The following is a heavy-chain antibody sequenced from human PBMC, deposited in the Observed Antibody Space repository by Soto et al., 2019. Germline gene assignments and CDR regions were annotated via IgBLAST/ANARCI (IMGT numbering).Heavy chain of an antibody. CDR2: IIPIFGTA. V-gene: IGHV1-69*13. Sequence: SVKVSCKASGGTFSSYAISWVRQAPGQGLEWMGGIIPIFGTANYAQKFQGRVTITADESTSTAYMELSSLRSEDTAVYYCARDRRAPRYYYGMDVWGQGTTVTVSS. J-gene: IGHJ6*02. CDR3: ARDRRAPRYYYGMDV. CDR1: GGTFSSYA.